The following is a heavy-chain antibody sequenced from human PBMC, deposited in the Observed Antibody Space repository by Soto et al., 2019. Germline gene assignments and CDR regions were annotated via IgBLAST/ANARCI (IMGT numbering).Heavy chain of an antibody. J-gene: IGHJ4*02. D-gene: IGHD2-15*01. V-gene: IGHV4-39*01. CDR1: GGSISSSAYY. Sequence: QLQLQESGPGLVKPSETLSLTCTVSGGSISSSAYYWGWIRQPPGKGLEWIGSIYFGGSTYYNPSLNSRVTISLDTSKSQFSLKLSSVTAADTAVYYCARRGGPADFWGQGTLVTVSS. CDR3: ARRGGPADF. CDR2: IYFGGST.